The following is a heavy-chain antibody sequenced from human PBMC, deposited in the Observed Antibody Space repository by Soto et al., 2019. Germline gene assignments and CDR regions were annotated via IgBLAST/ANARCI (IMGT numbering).Heavy chain of an antibody. CDR2: IHHSGST. CDR3: ARHNGPLYVGYYYDMDV. J-gene: IGHJ6*02. D-gene: IGHD3-16*01. Sequence: PSETLSLTCSVSGGSITSHYCSWFRQPPGKGLEWIGYIHHSGSTSYNPSLKSRVTISVDTSKNQFSLKLSSVTAADTAVYYCARHNGPLYVGYYYDMDVWGQGTTVTVSS. V-gene: IGHV4-59*08. CDR1: GGSITSHY.